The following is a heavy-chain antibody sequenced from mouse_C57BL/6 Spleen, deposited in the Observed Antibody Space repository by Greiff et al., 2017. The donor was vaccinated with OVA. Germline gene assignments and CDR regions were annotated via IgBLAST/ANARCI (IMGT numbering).Heavy chain of an antibody. J-gene: IGHJ1*03. D-gene: IGHD1-1*01. CDR3: ARNFGSSYGYFDV. V-gene: IGHV2-2*01. Sequence: QVQLKESGPGLVQPSQSLSITCTVSGFSLTSYGVHWVRQSPGKGLEWLGVIWSGGSTDYNAAFISRLSISKDNSKSQVFFNMNSLQADDTTIYYCARNFGSSYGYFDVWGTGTTVTVSS. CDR2: IWSGGST. CDR1: GFSLTSYG.